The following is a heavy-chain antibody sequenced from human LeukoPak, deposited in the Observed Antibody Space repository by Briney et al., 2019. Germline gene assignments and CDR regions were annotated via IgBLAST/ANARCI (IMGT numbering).Heavy chain of an antibody. CDR3: ARDLYSSSSPPLDY. CDR1: GFTFSSYA. J-gene: IGHJ4*02. CDR2: ISSSSSYI. D-gene: IGHD6-13*01. V-gene: IGHV3-21*01. Sequence: GGSLRLSCAASGFTFSSYAMIWVRQAPGKGLEWVSSISSSSSYIYYADSVKGRFTISRDNAKNSLYLQMNSLRAEDTAVYYCARDLYSSSSPPLDYWGQGTLVTVSS.